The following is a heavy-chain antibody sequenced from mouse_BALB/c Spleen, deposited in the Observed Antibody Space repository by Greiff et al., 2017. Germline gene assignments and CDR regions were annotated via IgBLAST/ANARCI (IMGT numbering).Heavy chain of an antibody. D-gene: IGHD1-2*01. J-gene: IGHJ4*01. Sequence: EVQLQQSGAELVRPGALVKLSCKASGFNIKDYYMHWVKQRPEQGLEWIGWIDPENGNTIYDPKFQGKASITADTSSNTAYLQLSSLTSEDTAVYYCARTTVTGGAMDYWGQGTSVTVSS. CDR3: ARTTVTGGAMDY. CDR1: GFNIKDYY. CDR2: IDPENGNT. V-gene: IGHV14-1*02.